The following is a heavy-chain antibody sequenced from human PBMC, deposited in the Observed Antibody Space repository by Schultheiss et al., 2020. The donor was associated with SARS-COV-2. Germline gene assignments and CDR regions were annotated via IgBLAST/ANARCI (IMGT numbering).Heavy chain of an antibody. V-gene: IGHV3-33*08. J-gene: IGHJ4*02. CDR2: IWYDGSNK. D-gene: IGHD3-9*01. CDR3: ARNSLRYFDWLLSLLDY. CDR1: GFTFSSYW. Sequence: SCAASGFTFSSYWMSWVRQAPGKGLEWVAVIWYDGSNKYYADSVKGRFTISRDNSKNTLYLQMNSLRAEDTAVYYCARNSLRYFDWLLSLLDYWGQGTLVTVSS.